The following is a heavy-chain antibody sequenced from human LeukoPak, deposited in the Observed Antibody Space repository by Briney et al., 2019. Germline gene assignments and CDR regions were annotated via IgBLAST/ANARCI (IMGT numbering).Heavy chain of an antibody. CDR2: IYTSGST. CDR3: ARDTSYGDYFDY. CDR1: GGSISSYY. D-gene: IGHD4-17*01. Sequence: SETLSLTCTVSGGSISSYYWSWIRQPAGKGLEWIGRIYTSGSTNYNPSLKSRVTMSVDTSKDQFSLKLSSVTAADTAVYYCARDTSYGDYFDYWGQGTLVTASS. J-gene: IGHJ4*02. V-gene: IGHV4-4*07.